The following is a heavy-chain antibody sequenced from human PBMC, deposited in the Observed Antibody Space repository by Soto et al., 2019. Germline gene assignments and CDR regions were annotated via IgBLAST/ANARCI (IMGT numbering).Heavy chain of an antibody. CDR2: IYYSGST. CDR1: GGSISSYY. CDR3: ARASPIPPIVGAAINYFDY. Sequence: SETLSLTCTVSGGSISSYYWSWIRQPPGKGLEWIGYIYYSGSTNYNPSLKSRVTISVDTSKNQFSLKLSSVTAADTAVYYCARASPIPPIVGAAINYFDYWGQGTLVTVSS. J-gene: IGHJ4*02. D-gene: IGHD1-26*01. V-gene: IGHV4-59*01.